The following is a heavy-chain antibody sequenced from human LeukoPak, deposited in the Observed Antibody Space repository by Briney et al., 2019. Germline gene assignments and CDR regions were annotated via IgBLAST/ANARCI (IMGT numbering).Heavy chain of an antibody. J-gene: IGHJ4*02. Sequence: ASVKVSCKASGYTFTGYYMHWVRQAPGQGLEWMGWINPNSGGTNYAQKFQGRVTMTRDTSISTAYMELSRLRSDDTAVYYCARSRPAGYGDLGCWGQGTLVTVSS. D-gene: IGHD4-17*01. CDR3: ARSRPAGYGDLGC. V-gene: IGHV1-2*02. CDR2: INPNSGGT. CDR1: GYTFTGYY.